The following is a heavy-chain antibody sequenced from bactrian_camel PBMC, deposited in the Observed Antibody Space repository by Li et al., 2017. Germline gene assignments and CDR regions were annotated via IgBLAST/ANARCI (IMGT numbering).Heavy chain of an antibody. CDR1: GFSFGNYY. J-gene: IGHJ4*01. CDR2: IYSVGSKT. Sequence: HVQLVESGGGLVQPGGSLRLSCAASGFSFGNYYVSWVRQAPGKGLEWVSSIYSVGSKTYYADSVKGRFTISRDNAKNTYYLEMNSLKAEDTALYYCAIHGDKWSFEYWGQGTQVTVS. D-gene: IGHD8*01. CDR3: AIHGDKWSFEY. V-gene: IGHV3-2*01.